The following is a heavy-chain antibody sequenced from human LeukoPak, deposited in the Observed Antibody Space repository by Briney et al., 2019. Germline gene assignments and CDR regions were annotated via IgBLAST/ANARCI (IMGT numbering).Heavy chain of an antibody. CDR3: AKDYDFWSGPVPVYGMDV. D-gene: IGHD3-3*01. J-gene: IGHJ6*02. CDR1: GFTFSSYW. CDR2: IKQDGSEK. V-gene: IGHV3-7*01. Sequence: PGGSLRLSCAASGFTFSSYWMSWVRQAPGKGLEWVANIKQDGSEKYYVDSVKGRFTISRDNAKNSLYLQMNSLRAEDTAVYYCAKDYDFWSGPVPVYGMDVWGQGTTVTVSS.